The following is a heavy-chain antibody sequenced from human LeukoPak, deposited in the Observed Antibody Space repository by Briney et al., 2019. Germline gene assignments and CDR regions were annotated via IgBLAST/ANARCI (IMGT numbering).Heavy chain of an antibody. V-gene: IGHV4-34*01. D-gene: IGHD2-15*01. CDR1: GFTVSSNS. J-gene: IGHJ6*03. CDR2: INHSGST. Sequence: GSLRLSCTVSGFTVSSNSMSWVRQAPGKGLEWIGEINHSGSTNYNPSLKSRVTISVDTSKNQFSLKLSSVTAADTAVYYCARVLRYCSGGNCYSGGLGYMDVWGKGTTVTISS. CDR3: ARVLRYCSGGNCYSGGLGYMDV.